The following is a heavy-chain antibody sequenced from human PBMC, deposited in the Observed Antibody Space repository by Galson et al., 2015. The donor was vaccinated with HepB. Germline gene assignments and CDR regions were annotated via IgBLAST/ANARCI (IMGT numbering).Heavy chain of an antibody. CDR2: IKSKTDGGTT. CDR3: ARGEVAPGGYGMDV. Sequence: SLRLSCAASGFTFSNAWMSWVRQAPGKGLEWVGRIKSKTDGGTTDYAAPVKGRFTISRDDSKNTLYLQMNSLRAEDMAVYYCARGEVAPGGYGMDVWDQGTTVTVSS. J-gene: IGHJ6*02. D-gene: IGHD2-2*01. CDR1: GFTFSNAW. V-gene: IGHV3-15*01.